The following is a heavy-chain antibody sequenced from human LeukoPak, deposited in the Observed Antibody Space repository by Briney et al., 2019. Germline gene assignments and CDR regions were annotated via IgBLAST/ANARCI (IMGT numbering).Heavy chain of an antibody. CDR1: GFTFSSYS. Sequence: GGSLRLSCAASGFTFSSYSMNWVRQAPGKGLEWVSSISSSRSYIYYADSVKGRFTISRDKGKNSMYLQMNSLRAEDTAVYYCAREEMSDYWGQGTLVTVSS. J-gene: IGHJ4*02. CDR3: AREEMSDY. D-gene: IGHD5-24*01. V-gene: IGHV3-21*01. CDR2: ISSSRSYI.